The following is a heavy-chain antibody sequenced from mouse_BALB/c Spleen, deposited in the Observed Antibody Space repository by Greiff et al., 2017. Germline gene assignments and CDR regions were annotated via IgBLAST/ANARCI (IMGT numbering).Heavy chain of an antibody. J-gene: IGHJ4*01. D-gene: IGHD2-4*01. CDR1: GFTFSSYA. V-gene: IGHV5-6-5*01. CDR3: ASYYDYDFYYAMDY. Sequence: EVQLVESGGGLVKPGGSLKLSCAASGFTFSSYAMSWVRQTPEKRLEWVASISSGGSTYYPDSVKGRFTISRDNARNILYLQMSSLRSEDTAMYYCASYYDYDFYYAMDYWGQGTSVTVSS. CDR2: ISSGGST.